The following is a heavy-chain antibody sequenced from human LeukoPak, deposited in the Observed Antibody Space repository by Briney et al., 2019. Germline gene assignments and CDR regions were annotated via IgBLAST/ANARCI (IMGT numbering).Heavy chain of an antibody. D-gene: IGHD4-23*01. J-gene: IGHJ5*01. CDR2: ISSDGSDT. CDR1: GFNFASRW. V-gene: IGHV3-74*01. Sequence: TGGSLRLSCAASGFNFASRWMHWVRQVPGKGLVWVSRISSDGSDTTYADSVKGRFTISRDNVKKIVYLQMSSLRVEDTAVYYCARHFDGKGSFDFWGQGTLVSVSS. CDR3: ARHFDGKGSFDF.